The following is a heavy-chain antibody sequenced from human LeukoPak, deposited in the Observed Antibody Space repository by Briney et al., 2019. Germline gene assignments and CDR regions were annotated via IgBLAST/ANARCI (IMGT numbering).Heavy chain of an antibody. Sequence: GGSLRLSCAASGFTFSDYYMSWIRQAPGKGLEWVSYISSSGSTIYYADSVKGRFTISRDNSKNTLYLQMNSLRAEDTAVYYCARDPYSGSYGNYYYYFMDVWGKGTTVTISS. CDR3: ARDPYSGSYGNYYYYFMDV. J-gene: IGHJ6*03. CDR2: ISSSGSTI. V-gene: IGHV3-11*04. CDR1: GFTFSDYY. D-gene: IGHD1-26*01.